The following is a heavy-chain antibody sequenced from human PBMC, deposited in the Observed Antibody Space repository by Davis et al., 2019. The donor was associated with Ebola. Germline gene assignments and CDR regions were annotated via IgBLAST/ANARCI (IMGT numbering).Heavy chain of an antibody. CDR1: GGSFSGYY. D-gene: IGHD3-10*01. CDR3: ARMKVLLWFGTLDY. CDR2: INHSGST. Sequence: SETLSLTCAVSGGSFSGYYWSWIRQPPGKGLEWIGEINHSGSTNYNPSLKSRVTISVDTSKNQFSLKLSSVTAADTAVYYCARMKVLLWFGTLDYCGQGTLVTVSS. J-gene: IGHJ4*02. V-gene: IGHV4-34*01.